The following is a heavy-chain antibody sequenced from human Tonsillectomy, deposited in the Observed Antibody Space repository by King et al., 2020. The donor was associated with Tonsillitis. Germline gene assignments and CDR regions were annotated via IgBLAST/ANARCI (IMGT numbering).Heavy chain of an antibody. D-gene: IGHD6-13*01. Sequence: QLQESGPGLVKPSQTLSLTCTVSGGSISSGSYYWSWIRQPAGKGLEWIGRIYTSGNTNYNPSLKSRVTISVDTSKNQFSLKLSSVTAADTAVYYCAREGSSWVYYYYYYMDVWGKGTTVTVSS. V-gene: IGHV4-61*02. CDR2: IYTSGNT. CDR1: GGSISSGSYY. J-gene: IGHJ6*03. CDR3: AREGSSWVYYYYYYMDV.